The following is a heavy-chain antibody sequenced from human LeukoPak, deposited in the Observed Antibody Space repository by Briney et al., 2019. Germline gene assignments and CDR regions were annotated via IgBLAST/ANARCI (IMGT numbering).Heavy chain of an antibody. CDR1: GGSISSSSYY. CDR3: ARELVTGQSWYYYGSGSYRPRSLYYFDY. J-gene: IGHJ4*02. CDR2: IYYSGST. V-gene: IGHV4-39*07. Sequence: SETLSLTCTVSGGSISSSSYYWGWIRQPPGKGLEWIGSIYYSGSTYYNPSLKSRVTISVDTSKNQFSLKLSSVTAADTAVYYCARELVTGQSWYYYGSGSYRPRSLYYFDYWGQGTLVTVSS. D-gene: IGHD3-10*01.